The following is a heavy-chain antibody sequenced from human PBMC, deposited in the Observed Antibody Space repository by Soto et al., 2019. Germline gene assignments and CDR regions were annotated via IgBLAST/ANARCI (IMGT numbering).Heavy chain of an antibody. Sequence: QVLLVQSGPEVKKPGSSVKVSCKASGGTFNNYAINWVRQAPGQGLEWMGGIIPTFGTGNHAQKFQGRVTITAHESTTTAYMELNSLRSADTAIYYCASFDRTLVRGGLSSPYEMDVWGQGTTVIVSS. V-gene: IGHV1-69*01. CDR3: ASFDRTLVRGGLSSPYEMDV. D-gene: IGHD3-10*01. CDR1: GGTFNNYA. J-gene: IGHJ6*02. CDR2: IIPTFGTG.